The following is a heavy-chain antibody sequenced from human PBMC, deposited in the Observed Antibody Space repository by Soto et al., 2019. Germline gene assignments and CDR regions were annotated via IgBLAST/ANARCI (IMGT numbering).Heavy chain of an antibody. Sequence: QVQLQESGPGLVNLSETLSLTCTISGGSFSIYYWSWVRQPPGKGLEWIGYIYYSGGTTYNPSLKNRVSMSVDTSKNQFSLKLSSVTAADTAVYYCARAAREGYNLWGQGTLVTVSS. V-gene: IGHV4-59*01. D-gene: IGHD2-15*01. CDR1: GGSFSIYY. J-gene: IGHJ4*02. CDR2: IYYSGGT. CDR3: ARAAREGYNL.